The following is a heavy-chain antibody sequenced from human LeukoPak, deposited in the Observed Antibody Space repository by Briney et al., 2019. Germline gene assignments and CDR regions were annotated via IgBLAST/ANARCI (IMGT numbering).Heavy chain of an antibody. D-gene: IGHD5-18*01. V-gene: IGHV4-30-4*01. CDR1: VGSISSGDYY. J-gene: IGHJ4*02. CDR3: ARGDTAMVTRYFDY. CDR2: IYYSGST. Sequence: PSETLSLTCTVSVGSISSGDYYCSWIRHPPGKGLECIGYIYYSGSTSNNPPLKSRVTISVDTSKNQFSLKLSSVNAADTAVYYCARGDTAMVTRYFDYWGQGTLVTVSS.